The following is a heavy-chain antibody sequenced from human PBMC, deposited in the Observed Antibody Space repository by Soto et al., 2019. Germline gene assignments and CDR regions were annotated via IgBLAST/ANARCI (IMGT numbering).Heavy chain of an antibody. J-gene: IGHJ3*02. CDR1: GFTFSNYG. CDR3: ARDGGQLVRRAFDI. D-gene: IGHD6-6*01. V-gene: IGHV3-33*01. Sequence: QVQLVESGGGVVQPGRSLRLSCAASGFTFSNYGMHWVRQAPGKGLEWVAVIWYDGSNKYYADSVKGRFTISRDNSKNTLYLQMNSLRAEDTAVYYCARDGGQLVRRAFDIWGQGTMVTVSS. CDR2: IWYDGSNK.